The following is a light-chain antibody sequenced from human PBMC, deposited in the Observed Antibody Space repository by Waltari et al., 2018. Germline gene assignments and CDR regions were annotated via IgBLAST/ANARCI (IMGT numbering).Light chain of an antibody. CDR1: RPSRYS. J-gene: IGLJ3*02. Sequence: SSELTQDPAVSVALGQTVRITCQGDRPSRYSEIWYQQRPGQAPFLVLYGHDNRPSGIPDRFSGSTSGNTASLTITRAQAEDAGVYYCLSRDSSSTRVFGGGTTLTV. CDR3: LSRDSSSTRV. V-gene: IGLV3-19*01. CDR2: GHD.